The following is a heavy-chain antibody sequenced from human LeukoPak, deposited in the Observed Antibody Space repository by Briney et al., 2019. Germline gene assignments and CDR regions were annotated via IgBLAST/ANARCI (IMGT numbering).Heavy chain of an antibody. Sequence: GRSLRLSCAASGFTFSSYGMLWVRQAPGKGLEWVAVIWYDGSNKYYADSVKGRFTISRDNSKNTLYLQMNSLRAEDTAVYYCARGGYCSGGSCYKFFDYWGQGTLVTVSS. CDR2: IWYDGSNK. J-gene: IGHJ4*02. V-gene: IGHV3-33*01. D-gene: IGHD2-15*01. CDR3: ARGGYCSGGSCYKFFDY. CDR1: GFTFSSYG.